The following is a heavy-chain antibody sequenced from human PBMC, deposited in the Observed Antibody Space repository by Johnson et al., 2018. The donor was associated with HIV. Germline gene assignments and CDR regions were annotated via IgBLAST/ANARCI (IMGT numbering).Heavy chain of an antibody. Sequence: EVQLVESGGGLVQPGGSLRLSCAASGFTVSSNYMSWVRQAPGKGLVWVSRITTDGSSTSYADSVKGRFTISRDNAKNTLYLEMKSLRVDDTAVYYCVRDDYAFHIWGQGTMVTVSS. CDR2: ITTDGSST. D-gene: IGHD2-21*02. CDR1: GFTVSSNY. CDR3: VRDDYAFHI. V-gene: IGHV3-74*01. J-gene: IGHJ3*02.